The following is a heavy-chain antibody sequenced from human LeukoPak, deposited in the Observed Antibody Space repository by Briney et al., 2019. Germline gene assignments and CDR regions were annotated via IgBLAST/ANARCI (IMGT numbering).Heavy chain of an antibody. J-gene: IGHJ4*02. Sequence: ASETLSLTCTVSGASISNYYWTWIRQPAGKGLEWIGRLYIGRSTDYNPSLKSRVTMSVDTSNNQFSLEVTSVTAADTAIYYCARESRVFIGDGYYLDSWGPGTLVTVSP. CDR2: LYIGRST. D-gene: IGHD3-3*01. V-gene: IGHV4-4*07. CDR3: ARESRVFIGDGYYLDS. CDR1: GASISNYY.